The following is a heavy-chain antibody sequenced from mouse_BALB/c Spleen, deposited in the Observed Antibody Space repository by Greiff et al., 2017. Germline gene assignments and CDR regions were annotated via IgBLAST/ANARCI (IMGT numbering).Heavy chain of an antibody. CDR2: ISNGGGST. CDR3: ARHNYGLDY. V-gene: IGHV5-12-2*01. J-gene: IGHJ2*01. D-gene: IGHD1-1*02. CDR1: GFTFSSYT. Sequence: DVLLVESGGGLVQPGGSLKLSCAASGFTFSSYTMSWVRQTPEKRLEWVAYISNGGGSTYYPDTVKGRFTISRDNAKHTLYLQMSSMKSEDTAMYYCARHNYGLDYWGQGTTLTVSA.